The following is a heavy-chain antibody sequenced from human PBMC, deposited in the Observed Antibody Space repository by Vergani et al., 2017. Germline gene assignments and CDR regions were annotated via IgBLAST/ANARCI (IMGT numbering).Heavy chain of an antibody. J-gene: IGHJ3*02. Sequence: EVQLVESGGDLVQPGRSLRLSCTASGFTFGYYAMDWFRQAPGQGLEWVGGIRSKAYGQATIDAASVKGRFTISRDDSKSIAYLQMNNLQTEDTAMYYCVRDQVTMLRGSDALDILGQGTMVTVSS. V-gene: IGHV3-49*03. CDR3: VRDQVTMLRGSDALDI. CDR1: GFTFGYYA. CDR2: IRSKAYGQAT. D-gene: IGHD3-10*01.